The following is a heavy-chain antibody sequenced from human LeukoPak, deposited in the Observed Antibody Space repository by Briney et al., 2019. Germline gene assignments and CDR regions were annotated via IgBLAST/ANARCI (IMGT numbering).Heavy chain of an antibody. CDR1: GGSISGYH. CDR2: IYYSGSS. CDR3: AREGGLGGYFDY. V-gene: IGHV4-59*01. J-gene: IGHJ4*02. Sequence: PSETLSLTCNVSGGSISGYHWSWIRQPPGKGLEWLGYIYYSGSSNYNPSLKSRVTISVDTSKNQFSLKLSSVTAADTAVYYCAREGGLGGYFDYWGQGTLVTVSS. D-gene: IGHD1-26*01.